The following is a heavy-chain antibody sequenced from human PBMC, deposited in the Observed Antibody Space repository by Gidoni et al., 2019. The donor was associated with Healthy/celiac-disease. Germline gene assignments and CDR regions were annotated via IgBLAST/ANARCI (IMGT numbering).Heavy chain of an antibody. V-gene: IGHV4-59*01. Sequence: QVQLQESGPGLVKPSETLSLTCTVSGGSISSYYWGWIRQPPGKGLEWIGYIYYSWSTNYNPSLKSRVTISVDTSKNQFSLKLSSVTAADTAVYYCARSPPRGYCTNGVCLPIDYWGQGTLVTVSS. CDR2: IYYSWST. CDR3: ARSPPRGYCTNGVCLPIDY. CDR1: GGSISSYY. J-gene: IGHJ4*02. D-gene: IGHD2-8*01.